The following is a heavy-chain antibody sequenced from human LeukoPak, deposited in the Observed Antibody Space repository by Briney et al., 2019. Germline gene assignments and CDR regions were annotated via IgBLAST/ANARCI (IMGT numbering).Heavy chain of an antibody. CDR2: IYYSGST. Sequence: SDTLSLTCTVSGGSISSYYWSWIRQPPGKGLEWIGYIYYSGSTNYNPSLKSRVTISVDTSKNQFSLKLSSVTAADTAVYYCARRGSHYDFWSGIAYYMGVWGKGTTVTVSS. CDR1: GGSISSYY. D-gene: IGHD3-3*01. V-gene: IGHV4-59*07. J-gene: IGHJ6*03. CDR3: ARRGSHYDFWSGIAYYMGV.